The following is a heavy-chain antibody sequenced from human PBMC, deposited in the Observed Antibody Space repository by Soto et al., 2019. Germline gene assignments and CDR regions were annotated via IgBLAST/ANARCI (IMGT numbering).Heavy chain of an antibody. Sequence: QVQLVESGGGLVKPGGSLRLSCAASGFTFSDYYMSWIRQAPGKGLEWVSYISSSTTYTNYGDSVKGRFTVSRDNAKNSLYLQMNSLRAEDTAVYYCARRLGSHFDNWGQGTLVTVSS. CDR3: ARRLGSHFDN. CDR1: GFTFSDYY. V-gene: IGHV3-11*06. J-gene: IGHJ4*02. CDR2: ISSSTTYT. D-gene: IGHD1-26*01.